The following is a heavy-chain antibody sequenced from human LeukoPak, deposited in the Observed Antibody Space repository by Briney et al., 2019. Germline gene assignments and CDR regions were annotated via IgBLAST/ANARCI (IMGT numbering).Heavy chain of an antibody. D-gene: IGHD6-13*01. J-gene: IGHJ4*02. V-gene: IGHV4-38-2*01. CDR2: IYYSGST. Sequence: SETLSLTCAVSAYSISRGYYWGWIRQPPGRGLEWIGSIYYSGSTYYNPSLKSRVTISVDTSKNQFSLKLSSVTAADTAVYYCARRLAGTEDYWGQGTLVTVSS. CDR1: AYSISRGYY. CDR3: ARRLAGTEDY.